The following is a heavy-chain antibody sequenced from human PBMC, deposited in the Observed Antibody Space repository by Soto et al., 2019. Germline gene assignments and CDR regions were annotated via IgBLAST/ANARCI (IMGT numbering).Heavy chain of an antibody. V-gene: IGHV4-59*08. Sequence: PSETLSLTCTASGASISSYYWSWIRQHPGKGLEWIGYIYYSGGTNYNPSLKSRVTISVDTSKNQFSLKLSSVTAADTAVYYCAGRYGDGFDIWGQGTMVTVSS. CDR2: IYYSGGT. CDR1: GASISSYY. J-gene: IGHJ3*02. D-gene: IGHD1-20*01. CDR3: AGRYGDGFDI.